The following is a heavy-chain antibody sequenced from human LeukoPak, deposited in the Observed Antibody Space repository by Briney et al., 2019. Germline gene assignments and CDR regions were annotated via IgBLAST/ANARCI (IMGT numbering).Heavy chain of an antibody. CDR3: ARDLLFKAARPPKFDP. V-gene: IGHV3-21*01. CDR2: ISSSSSYI. D-gene: IGHD6-6*01. Sequence: VQPGRSLRLSCAASGFTFSSYGMNWVRQAPGKGLEWVSSISSSSSYIYYADSVKGRFTISRDNAKNSLYLQMSSLRAEDTAVYYCARDLLFKAARPPKFDPWGQGTLVTVSS. J-gene: IGHJ5*02. CDR1: GFTFSSYG.